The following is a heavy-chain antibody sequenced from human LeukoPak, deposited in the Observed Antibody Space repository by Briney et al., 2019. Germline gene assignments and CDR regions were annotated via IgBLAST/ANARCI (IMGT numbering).Heavy chain of an antibody. CDR1: GGTFSSYG. CDR2: MITIFGRE. J-gene: IGHJ4*02. CDR3: ARDPVGISSGGYFDY. V-gene: IGHV1-69*13. Sequence: VKVSCKGSGGTFSSYGIRWVRQAPGQGVEGMGGMITIFGRENYAQKFQGRVKINTEEYTSKAYMELSSLTSEDTAVYYCARDPVGISSGGYFDYWGQGTLVTVSS. D-gene: IGHD1-26*01.